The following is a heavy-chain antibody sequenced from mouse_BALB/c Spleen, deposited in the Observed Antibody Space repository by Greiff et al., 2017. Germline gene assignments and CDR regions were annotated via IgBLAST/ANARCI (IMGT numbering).Heavy chain of an antibody. CDR1: GYSITSGYY. CDR2: ISYDGSN. V-gene: IGHV3-6*02. D-gene: IGHD1-1*01. CDR3: ARRLRSGYFDY. Sequence: EVQLVESGPGLVKPSQSLSLTCSVTGYSITSGYYWNWIRQFPGNKLEWMGYISYDGSNNYNPSLKNRISITRDTSKNQFFLKLNSVTTEDTATYYCARRLRSGYFDYWGQGTTLTVSS. J-gene: IGHJ2*01.